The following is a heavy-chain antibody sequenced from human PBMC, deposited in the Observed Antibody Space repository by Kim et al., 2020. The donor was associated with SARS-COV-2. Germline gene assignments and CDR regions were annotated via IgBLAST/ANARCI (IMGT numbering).Heavy chain of an antibody. CDR1: GFTFSSYW. J-gene: IGHJ4*02. Sequence: GGSLGLSCAASGFTFSSYWMSWVRQAPGKGLEWVANIKQDGSEKYYVDSVKGRFTISRDNAKNSLYLQMNSLRAEDTAVYYCAREIDYYDSSGYYFWVPYYYFDYWGQGTLVTVSS. CDR2: IKQDGSEK. CDR3: AREIDYYDSSGYYFWVPYYYFDY. V-gene: IGHV3-7*01. D-gene: IGHD3-22*01.